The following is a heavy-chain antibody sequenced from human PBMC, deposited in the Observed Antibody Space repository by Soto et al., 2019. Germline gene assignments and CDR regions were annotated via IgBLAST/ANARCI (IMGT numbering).Heavy chain of an antibody. CDR1: GFTFSSYG. J-gene: IGHJ4*02. CDR3: ARASSSSVDFDY. V-gene: IGHV3-33*01. D-gene: IGHD6-6*01. CDR2: IWYDGSNK. Sequence: SLRLSCAASGFTFSSYGMHWVRQAPGKGLEWVAVIWYDGSNKYYADSVKGRFTISRDNSKNTLYLQMNSLRAEDTAVYYCARASSSSVDFDYWGQGTLVTVSS.